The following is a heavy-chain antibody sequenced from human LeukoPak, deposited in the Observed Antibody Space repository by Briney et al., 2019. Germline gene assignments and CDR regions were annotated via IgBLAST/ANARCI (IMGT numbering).Heavy chain of an antibody. CDR2: ISAYNGNT. J-gene: IGHJ4*02. CDR3: ARDGSYYDSSGYYDTFDY. CDR1: GYTFTGYY. V-gene: IGHV1-18*04. Sequence: ASVKVSCKASGYTFTGYYMYWVRQAPGQGLEWMGWISAYNGNTNYAQKLQGRVTMTTDTSTSTAYMELRSLRSDDTAVYYCARDGSYYDSSGYYDTFDYWGQGTLVTVSS. D-gene: IGHD3-22*01.